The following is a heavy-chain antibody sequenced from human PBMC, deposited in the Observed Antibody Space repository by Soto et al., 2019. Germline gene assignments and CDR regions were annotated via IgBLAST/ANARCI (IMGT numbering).Heavy chain of an antibody. Sequence: ASVKVSCKASGGTFSSYAISWVRQAPGRGLEWMGGIIPIFGTANYAQKFQGRVTITADESTSTAYMELSSLRSEDTAVYYCARYRGYYYDSSGYYYEAPDFDYWGQGTLVT. V-gene: IGHV1-69*13. J-gene: IGHJ4*02. CDR3: ARYRGYYYDSSGYYYEAPDFDY. CDR1: GGTFSSYA. D-gene: IGHD3-22*01. CDR2: IIPIFGTA.